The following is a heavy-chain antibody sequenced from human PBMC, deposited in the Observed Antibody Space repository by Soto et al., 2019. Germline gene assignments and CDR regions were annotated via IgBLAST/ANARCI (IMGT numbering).Heavy chain of an antibody. Sequence: QVQLQQWGAGLLKPSETLSLTCAVYGGSFSGYYWSWIRQPPGKGLEWIGEINHSGSTNYNPSLKSRVTISVDTSKNQFSLKLSSVTAADTAVYYCARVPTYYDYVWGSHRRGRYFDYWGQGTLVTVSS. D-gene: IGHD3-16*02. V-gene: IGHV4-34*01. CDR1: GGSFSGYY. J-gene: IGHJ4*02. CDR2: INHSGST. CDR3: ARVPTYYDYVWGSHRRGRYFDY.